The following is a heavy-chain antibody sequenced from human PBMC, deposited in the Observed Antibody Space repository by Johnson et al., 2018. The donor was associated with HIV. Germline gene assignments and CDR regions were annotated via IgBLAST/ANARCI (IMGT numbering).Heavy chain of an antibody. D-gene: IGHD7-27*01. CDR3: ARVLTWVFTSGFFGAFDI. CDR2: LYSDVRA. CDR1: GFSVIRYY. V-gene: IGHV3-53*01. Sequence: VQLVESGRGFIQPGGSLRLSCAASGFSVIRYYMFWVRQAPGMGLEWVSLLYSDVRAEYADSVKGRFTISRDNAKNSLYLQMNSLRTEDTALFYCARVLTWVFTSGFFGAFDIWGQGTMVTVSS. J-gene: IGHJ3*02.